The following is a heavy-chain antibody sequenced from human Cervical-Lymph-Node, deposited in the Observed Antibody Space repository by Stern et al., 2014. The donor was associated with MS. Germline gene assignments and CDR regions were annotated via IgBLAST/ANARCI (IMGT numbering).Heavy chain of an antibody. Sequence: QVQLQESGPGLVKPSETLSLTCTVSGDSINSGDFHWSWVRPSPGNGLEWIGYIYYSGRNYNNPSLKSRVTMSIDTSTNQFSLNLTSVTAADTALYFCARMKTGLRENRGFDFWGQGTQVTVSS. V-gene: IGHV4-30-4*01. J-gene: IGHJ4*02. D-gene: IGHD4-17*01. CDR3: ARMKTGLRENRGFDF. CDR2: IYYSGRN. CDR1: GDSINSGDFH.